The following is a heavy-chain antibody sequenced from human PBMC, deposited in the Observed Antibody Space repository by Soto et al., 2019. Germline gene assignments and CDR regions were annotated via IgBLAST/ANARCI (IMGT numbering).Heavy chain of an antibody. J-gene: IGHJ5*02. CDR1: GGSISSSSYY. CDR3: ARSLRYFDWLVNWFDP. D-gene: IGHD3-9*01. CDR2: IYYSGST. Sequence: SETLSLTCTVSGGSISSSSYYWGWIRQPPGKGLEWIGSIYYSGSTYYNPSLKSRVTISVDTSKNQFSLKLSSVTAADTAVYYCARSLRYFDWLVNWFDPWGQGTLVTVSS. V-gene: IGHV4-39*01.